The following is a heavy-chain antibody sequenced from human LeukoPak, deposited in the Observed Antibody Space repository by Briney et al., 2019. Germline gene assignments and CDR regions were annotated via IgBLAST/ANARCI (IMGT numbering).Heavy chain of an antibody. CDR2: ISYDGSNK. CDR3: AKDCGSGGRCYADS. CDR1: GFTFSNFG. J-gene: IGHJ4*02. V-gene: IGHV3-30*18. D-gene: IGHD2-15*01. Sequence: GRSLGLSCAASGFTFSNFGIHWVRQAPGKGLEWVAVISYDGSNKYYADSVKGRFTISRDNSKNTLNLQMNSLRTEDTAVYYCAKDCGSGGRCYADSWGQGTLVTVSS.